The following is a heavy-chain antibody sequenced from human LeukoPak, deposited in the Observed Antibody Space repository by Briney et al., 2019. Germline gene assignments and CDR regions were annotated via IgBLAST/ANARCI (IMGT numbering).Heavy chain of an antibody. Sequence: GGSLRLSCAVSGFTFSTYWMHWVRQAPGKGLVWVSLINSDGSNKIYADSVKGRFTISRDNAKNTLYLQMNSLRAEDPAVYYCTRPYYYGSGSTPHWGQGTLVTVSS. V-gene: IGHV3-74*01. J-gene: IGHJ4*02. CDR2: INSDGSNK. CDR3: TRPYYYGSGSTPH. CDR1: GFTFSTYW. D-gene: IGHD3-10*01.